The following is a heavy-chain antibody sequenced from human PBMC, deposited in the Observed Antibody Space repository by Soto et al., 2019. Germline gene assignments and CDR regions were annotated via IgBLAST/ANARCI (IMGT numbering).Heavy chain of an antibody. V-gene: IGHV3-30-3*01. J-gene: IGHJ4*02. D-gene: IGHD5-18*01. CDR3: ARWNVQHDSYGYF. CDR2: ISYDETKK. CDR1: GFTFSSYP. Sequence: GGSLRLSCAASGFTFSSYPMHWVRQAPGKGLEWVALISYDETKKYYADSVKGRFTISRDNFKNTLYLQMNSLRAEDTAVYYCARWNVQHDSYGYFWGQGTLVTV.